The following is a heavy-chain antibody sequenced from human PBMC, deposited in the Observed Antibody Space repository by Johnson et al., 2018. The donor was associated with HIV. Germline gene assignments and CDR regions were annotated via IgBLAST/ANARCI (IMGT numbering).Heavy chain of an antibody. Sequence: EKFVESGGGLVQPGGSLRLSCAASGFTFSNAWMSWVRQAPGKGLELVGRIKSKTDGGTTDYAAPVKGRFTISRDNAKNSLYLQMNSLRAEDTAVYYCATFGGGSFHAFDIWGQGTMVTVSS. V-gene: IGHV3-15*01. CDR1: GFTFSNAW. CDR2: IKSKTDGGTT. CDR3: ATFGGGSFHAFDI. J-gene: IGHJ3*02. D-gene: IGHD1-26*01.